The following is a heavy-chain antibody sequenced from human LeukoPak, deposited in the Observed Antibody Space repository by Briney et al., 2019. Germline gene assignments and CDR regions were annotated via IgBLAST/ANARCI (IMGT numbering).Heavy chain of an antibody. J-gene: IGHJ4*02. V-gene: IGHV3-21*01. Sequence: PGRSLRLSCAASGFTISSYTMNWVRQAPGKGLEWVSSISSSSSYIYYADSVKGRFTISRDNAKNSLYLQMNSLRAEDTAVYYCARDRESVRAAAVDYWGQGTLVTVSS. CDR2: ISSSSSYI. CDR3: ARDRESVRAAAVDY. CDR1: GFTISSYT. D-gene: IGHD6-13*01.